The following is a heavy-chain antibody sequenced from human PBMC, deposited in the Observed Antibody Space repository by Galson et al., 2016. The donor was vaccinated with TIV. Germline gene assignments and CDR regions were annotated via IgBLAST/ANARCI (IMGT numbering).Heavy chain of an antibody. Sequence: SLRLSCAVSGFTFSNYAMNWVRQAPGKRPEWVASIIGSGVNTYHAESVRGRFTISRVNSKNALYLQMNSLRAEDTAIYYCAKGVLASCSSVTCYPFDYWGRGTLVTVSS. CDR1: GFTFSNYA. J-gene: IGHJ4*02. CDR3: AKGVLASCSSVTCYPFDY. V-gene: IGHV3-23*01. CDR2: IIGSGVNT. D-gene: IGHD2-2*01.